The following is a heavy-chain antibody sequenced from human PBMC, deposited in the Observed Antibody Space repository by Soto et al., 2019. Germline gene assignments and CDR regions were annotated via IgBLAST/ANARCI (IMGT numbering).Heavy chain of an antibody. J-gene: IGHJ4*02. CDR3: ARVGGYSYGGVDY. V-gene: IGHV1-46*01. Sequence: QVQLVQSGAGGKKPGASGKVSGKAFGYTFPTYFMHWGRKAPGKGLEWMGIINPSGGSTTYAQKFQGRVTMTRDTSTSTVYMELSSLRSEDTAVYYCARVGGYSYGGVDYWGQGTLVTVSS. CDR2: INPSGGST. CDR1: GYTFPTYF. D-gene: IGHD5-18*01.